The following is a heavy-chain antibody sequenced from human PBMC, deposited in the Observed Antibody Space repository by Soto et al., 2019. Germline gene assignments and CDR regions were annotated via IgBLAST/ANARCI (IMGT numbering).Heavy chain of an antibody. CDR2: IKEDGSEK. CDR3: AREEPSLYCRGGTCSIPHSAY. D-gene: IGHD2-15*01. V-gene: IGHV3-7*01. J-gene: IGHJ4*02. CDR1: GFTFNTYR. Sequence: PGGSLRLSCVVSGFTFNTYRMTWVRQAPGKGLEWVANIKEDGSEKYYGDSVRGRFTISRDNAKNSLFLQIASLRAEDKPVYYCAREEPSLYCRGGTCSIPHSAYWCRATLVTVS.